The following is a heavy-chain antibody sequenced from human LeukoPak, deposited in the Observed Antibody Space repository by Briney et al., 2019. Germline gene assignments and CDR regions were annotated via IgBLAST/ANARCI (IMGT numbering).Heavy chain of an antibody. CDR2: ISGSGGST. J-gene: IGHJ5*02. V-gene: IGHV3-23*01. Sequence: GGSLRLSCAASGFTFSSYAMSWVRQAPGQGLEWVSAISGSGGSTYYADSVQGRFTISRDNSKNTLYLQMNSLRAEDTAVYYCAKAGRFGELLFSENWFDPWGQGTLVTVSS. CDR1: GFTFSSYA. CDR3: AKAGRFGELLFSENWFDP. D-gene: IGHD3-10*01.